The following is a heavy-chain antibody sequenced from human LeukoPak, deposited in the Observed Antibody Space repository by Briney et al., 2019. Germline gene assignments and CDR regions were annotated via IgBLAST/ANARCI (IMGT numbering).Heavy chain of an antibody. CDR3: ARGRIAKIVVVHSFQYGMDV. J-gene: IGHJ6*02. V-gene: IGHV4-59*12. D-gene: IGHD3-22*01. CDR1: GGSISSYY. Sequence: SETLSLTCTVSGGSISSYYWSWIRQPPGKGLEWIGYIYYSGSTNYNPSLKSRVTISVDTSKNQFSLELRSVTAADTAVYYCARGRIAKIVVVHSFQYGMDVWGQGTTVTASS. CDR2: IYYSGST.